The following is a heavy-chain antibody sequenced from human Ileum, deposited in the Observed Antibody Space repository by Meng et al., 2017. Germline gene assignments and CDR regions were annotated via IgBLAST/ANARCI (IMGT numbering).Heavy chain of an antibody. J-gene: IGHJ4*02. D-gene: IGHD3-10*01. CDR1: GGSFSGYY. CDR2: IDHSGST. Sequence: QVQREPGGTVLLKPSATPSLTCAAYGGSFSGYYYGWIRQTPGKGLEWIGDIDHSGSTNYNPSLKSRVTISVDTSKNQFSLNLNSVTAADTAVYYCARGGGPRAYYFDYWGQGALVTVSS. V-gene: IGHV4-34*01. CDR3: ARGGGPRAYYFDY.